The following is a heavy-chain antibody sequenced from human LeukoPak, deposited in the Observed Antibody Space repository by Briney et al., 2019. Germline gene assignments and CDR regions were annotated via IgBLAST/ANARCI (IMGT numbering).Heavy chain of an antibody. J-gene: IGHJ4*02. Sequence: ASVKVSCKASGYTFTSYDINWVRQATGQGLEWMGWMNPNSGNTGYAQKFQGRVTMTRNTSISTAYTELSSLRSEDTAVYYCARGTPNCGGDCYVIDYWGQGTLVTVSS. CDR3: ARGTPNCGGDCYVIDY. CDR1: GYTFTSYD. V-gene: IGHV1-8*01. D-gene: IGHD2-21*02. CDR2: MNPNSGNT.